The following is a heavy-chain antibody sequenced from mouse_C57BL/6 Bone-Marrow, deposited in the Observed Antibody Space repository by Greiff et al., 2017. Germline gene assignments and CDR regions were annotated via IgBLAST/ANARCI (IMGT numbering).Heavy chain of an antibody. CDR1: GYTFTSYW. J-gene: IGHJ4*01. CDR3: ARESSGYGYAMDY. CDR2: IDPSDSYT. Sequence: QVQLQQPGSELVMPGASVKLSCKASGYTFTSYWMHWVKPRPGQGLEWIGEIDPSDSYTNYNQKFKGKSTLTVAKSSSTAYMQLSSLTSEDSAVYYCARESSGYGYAMDYWGQGTSVTVSS. D-gene: IGHD3-2*02. V-gene: IGHV1-69*01.